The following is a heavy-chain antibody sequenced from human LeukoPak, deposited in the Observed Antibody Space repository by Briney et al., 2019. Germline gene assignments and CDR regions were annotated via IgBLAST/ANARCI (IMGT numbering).Heavy chain of an antibody. Sequence: GGTLRLSCAASGFTFSSYGMSWVRQAPGKGLEWVSSITSSSTYIYYADSVKGRFTISRDNAKNSLFLQMNSLRAEDTAVYYCARVYPVPILTGYSLGMDVWGKGTTVTISS. CDR1: GFTFSSYG. J-gene: IGHJ6*03. V-gene: IGHV3-21*01. CDR3: ARVYPVPILTGYSLGMDV. D-gene: IGHD3-9*01. CDR2: ITSSSTYI.